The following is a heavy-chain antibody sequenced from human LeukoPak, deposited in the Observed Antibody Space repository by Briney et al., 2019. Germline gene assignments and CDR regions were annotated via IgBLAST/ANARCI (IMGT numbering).Heavy chain of an antibody. CDR1: GFTFGNAW. Sequence: SGGSLRLSCAASGFTFGNAWMSWVRQAPGKGLQWVGHIKNNGSETYYLDSLKGRFSISRDNTNNALYLQMNSLRVEDTAVYYCVKNDGWFHLAQWGQGTLVTVSS. J-gene: IGHJ4*02. CDR2: IKNNGSET. V-gene: IGHV3-7*03. D-gene: IGHD6-19*01. CDR3: VKNDGWFHLAQ.